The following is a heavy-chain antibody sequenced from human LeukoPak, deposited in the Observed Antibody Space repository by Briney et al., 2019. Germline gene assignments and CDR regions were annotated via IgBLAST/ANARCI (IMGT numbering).Heavy chain of an antibody. Sequence: GGSLRLSCAVSGFPFSRFYMSWIRQAPGKGLEWISYIGLSGYPLDYADSVRGRFTISRDNAKNSLYLEMNSLTAEDTAVYYCARKDFSSGSFSYWGQGTLVTVSS. CDR2: IGLSGYPL. CDR1: GFPFSRFY. J-gene: IGHJ4*02. V-gene: IGHV3-11*04. D-gene: IGHD3-22*01. CDR3: ARKDFSSGSFSY.